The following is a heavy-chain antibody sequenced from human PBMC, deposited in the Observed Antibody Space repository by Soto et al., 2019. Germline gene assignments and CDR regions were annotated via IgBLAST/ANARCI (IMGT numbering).Heavy chain of an antibody. CDR3: ARLYCSGGSCYPYY. CDR2: IYYSGST. Sequence: QVQLQESGPGLVKPSQTLSLTCTVSGGSISSGDYYWSWIRQPRGKGLEWIGYIYYSGSTYYNPYLKSRVTISLDTSKNQFSLKRSSVTAADTAVYYCARLYCSGGSCYPYYWGQGNLVTVSS. V-gene: IGHV4-30-4*01. J-gene: IGHJ4*02. D-gene: IGHD2-15*01. CDR1: GGSISSGDYY.